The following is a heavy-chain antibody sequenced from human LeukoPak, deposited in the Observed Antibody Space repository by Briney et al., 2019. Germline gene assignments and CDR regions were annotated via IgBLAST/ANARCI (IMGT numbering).Heavy chain of an antibody. CDR3: ARGSGANYVWGSYRSFYFDY. D-gene: IGHD3-16*02. CDR2: IYYSGST. V-gene: IGHV4-39*01. J-gene: IGHJ4*02. CDR1: GGSISSSSYY. Sequence: SETLSLTCTVSGGSISSSSYYWGWIRQPPGKGLEWIGSIYYSGSTYYNPSLKSRVTISVDTSKNQFSLKLSSVTAADTAVYYCARGSGANYVWGSYRSFYFDYWGQGTLVTVSS.